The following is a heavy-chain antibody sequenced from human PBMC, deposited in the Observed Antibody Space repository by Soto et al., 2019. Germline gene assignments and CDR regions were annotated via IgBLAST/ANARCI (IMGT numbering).Heavy chain of an antibody. V-gene: IGHV4-34*01. CDR3: ARGSPSSGYYY. D-gene: IGHD3-22*01. CDR2: INHSGST. Sequence: PSETLSLTCAVYGGSFSGYYWSWIRQPPGKGLEWIGEINHSGSTNYNPSLKSRVTISVDTSKNQFSLKLSSVTAADTAVYYCARGSPSSGYYYWGQGTLVTVS. J-gene: IGHJ4*02. CDR1: GGSFSGYY.